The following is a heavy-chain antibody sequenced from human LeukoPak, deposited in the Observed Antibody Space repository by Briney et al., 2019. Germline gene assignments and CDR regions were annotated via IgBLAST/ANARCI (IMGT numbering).Heavy chain of an antibody. V-gene: IGHV3-33*01. CDR3: ARGGLDGQDY. D-gene: IGHD5/OR15-5a*01. Sequence: VGSLRLSCAASGFTFSSYGMHWVCQAPGKGLEWVAVIWLDVSNKYYTDSVNGRFTIYRDNSKNTLYLQMNSLRAEDKAVYYCARGGLDGQDYWGQGTLVPVSS. CDR2: IWLDVSNK. J-gene: IGHJ4*02. CDR1: GFTFSSYG.